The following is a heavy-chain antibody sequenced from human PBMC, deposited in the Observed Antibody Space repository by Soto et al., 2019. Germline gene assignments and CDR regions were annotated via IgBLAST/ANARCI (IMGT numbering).Heavy chain of an antibody. V-gene: IGHV5-10-1*01. D-gene: IGHD2-2*01. CDR2: IDPSDSYT. J-gene: IGHJ6*02. CDR3: ARFGGDIVVVPAAIGYYYYGMDV. CDR1: GYSFTSYW. Sequence: PGESLKISCKGSGYSFTSYWISWVRQMPGKGLEWMGRIDPSDSYTNYSPSFQGHVTISADKSISTAYLQWSSLKASDTAMYYCARFGGDIVVVPAAIGYYYYGMDVWGQGTTVTVSS.